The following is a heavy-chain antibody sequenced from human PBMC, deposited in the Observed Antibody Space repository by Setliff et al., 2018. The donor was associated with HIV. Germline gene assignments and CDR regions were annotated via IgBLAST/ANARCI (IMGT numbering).Heavy chain of an antibody. J-gene: IGHJ6*02. CDR2: INAGNGNT. CDR1: GYTFTSYA. CDR3: VRWLVLRFLEWLLGPFYYYYGMDV. Sequence: GASVKVSCKASGYTFTSYAMHWVRQAPGQRLEWMGWINAGNGNTKYSQKFRGRVTITSDRSVSTAYMELSSLRSEDMVVYSCVRWLVLRFLEWLLGPFYYYYGMDVWGQGTTVTVSS. D-gene: IGHD3-3*01. V-gene: IGHV1-3*01.